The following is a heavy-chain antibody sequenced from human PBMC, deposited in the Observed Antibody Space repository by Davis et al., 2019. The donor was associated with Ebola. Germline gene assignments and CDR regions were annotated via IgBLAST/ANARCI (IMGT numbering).Heavy chain of an antibody. CDR3: ARDLGDIVLVLGGMDV. J-gene: IGHJ6*02. V-gene: IGHV3-11*06. D-gene: IGHD2-2*01. Sequence: GESLKISCEASGFTFSTCAMSWIRQAPGKGLEWVSYISSSSSYTNYADSVKGRFTISRDNAKNSLYLQMNSLRAEDTAVYYCARDLGDIVLVLGGMDVWGQGTTVTVSS. CDR1: GFTFSTCA. CDR2: ISSSSSYT.